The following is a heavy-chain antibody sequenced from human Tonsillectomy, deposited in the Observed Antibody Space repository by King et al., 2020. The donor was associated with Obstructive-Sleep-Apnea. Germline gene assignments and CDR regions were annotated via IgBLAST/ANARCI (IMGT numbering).Heavy chain of an antibody. Sequence: QLVESGGAVVQPGGSLRLSCAASGFSFDGYSIHWVRQAPGKGLEWVGLINWDGSNTYYADSVKGRFTISRDNSKNSLYLQMNSLRTADSALYYCAKEKITRFFDAYGMDVWGQGTTVTVSS. D-gene: IGHD3-9*01. V-gene: IGHV3-43*01. CDR1: GFSFDGYS. CDR3: AKEKITRFFDAYGMDV. CDR2: INWDGSNT. J-gene: IGHJ6*02.